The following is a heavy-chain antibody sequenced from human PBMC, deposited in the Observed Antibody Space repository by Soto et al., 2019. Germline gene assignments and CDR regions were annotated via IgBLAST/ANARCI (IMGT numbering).Heavy chain of an antibody. CDR3: AKPAFNNIQLWFVGGYYGDY. CDR1: GFTFSSYG. V-gene: IGHV3-30*18. Sequence: QVQLVESGGGVVQPGRSLRLSCAASGFTFSSYGMHWVRQAPGKGLEWVAVISYDGSNKYYADSVKGRFTISRDNSKNTLYLQMNSRRAEDTAVYYGAKPAFNNIQLWFVGGYYGDYGGQGTLVTVSS. CDR2: ISYDGSNK. D-gene: IGHD5-18*01. J-gene: IGHJ4*02.